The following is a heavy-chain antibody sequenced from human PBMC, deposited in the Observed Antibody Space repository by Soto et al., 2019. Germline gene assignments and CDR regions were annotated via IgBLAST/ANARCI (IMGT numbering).Heavy chain of an antibody. Sequence: SETLSLTSTVSGPSIRSYYWSWIRQAAGKGLEWIGRIYTSGSTNHNPSLKSRVTMSVDTSKNQFSLKLSSVTAADTAVYYCARGRLVRYCSSTICYNGYSPVVNWFDSWGLGTLVSVS. CDR3: ARGRLVRYCSSTICYNGYSPVVNWFDS. CDR2: IYTSGST. J-gene: IGHJ5*01. CDR1: GPSIRSYY. D-gene: IGHD2-2*02. V-gene: IGHV4-4*07.